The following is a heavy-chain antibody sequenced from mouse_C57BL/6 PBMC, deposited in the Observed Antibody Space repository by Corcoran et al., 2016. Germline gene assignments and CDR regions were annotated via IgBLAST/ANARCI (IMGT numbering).Heavy chain of an antibody. CDR1: GYTFTSYG. CDR2: IYPRSGNT. J-gene: IGHJ2*01. CDR3: AAYGNYSGYFDY. V-gene: IGHV1-81*01. Sequence: QVQLQQSGAELARPGASVKLSCKASGYTFTSYGISWVKQRTGQGLEWIGEIYPRSGNTYYNEKFKGKATLTADKSSSTAYMELRSLTSEDSAVYFCAAYGNYSGYFDYWGQGTTLTVSS. D-gene: IGHD2-1*01.